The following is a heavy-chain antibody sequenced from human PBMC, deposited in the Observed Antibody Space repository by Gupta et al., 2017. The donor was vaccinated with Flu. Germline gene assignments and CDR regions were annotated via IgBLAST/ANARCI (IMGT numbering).Heavy chain of an antibody. Sequence: EVHLVESGGTLVQPGRSLRLSCATSGFTFDNYAMHWVRQTPGKGLEWVASVSRDSNTIVYADSVKGRVTISRDNAKSSLFLHMTGLRPEDTAFYYCAKDDGDFLSSFEYWGQGTLVTVST. CDR1: GFTFDNYA. D-gene: IGHD4-17*01. J-gene: IGHJ4*02. CDR3: AKDDGDFLSSFEY. CDR2: VSRDSNTI. V-gene: IGHV3-9*01.